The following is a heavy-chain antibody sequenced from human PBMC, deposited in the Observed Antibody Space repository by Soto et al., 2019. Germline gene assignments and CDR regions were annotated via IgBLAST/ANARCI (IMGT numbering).Heavy chain of an antibody. Sequence: EVQLLESGGGLVQPGGSLRLSCAGSGFTFSSYAMNWVRQAPGKGLEWVSGISGAAVSTYTADSVKGSFTISRDNSKNTLYLQMNSLRAEDTAVYYCARSLPLYDDTGYYRAPSDHWGQGTLVTVSS. V-gene: IGHV3-23*01. J-gene: IGHJ4*02. CDR3: ARSLPLYDDTGYYRAPSDH. CDR2: ISGAAVST. D-gene: IGHD3-9*01. CDR1: GFTFSSYA.